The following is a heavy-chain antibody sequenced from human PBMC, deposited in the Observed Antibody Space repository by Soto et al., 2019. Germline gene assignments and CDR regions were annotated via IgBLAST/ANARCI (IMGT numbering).Heavy chain of an antibody. D-gene: IGHD2-21*02. V-gene: IGHV4-59*01. CDR2: IYYTGST. CDR1: GGPLSSFY. J-gene: IGHJ3*02. Sequence: SETLSLTCNSSGGPLSSFYYCWIRQAPGKGLEWIGYIYYTGSTNYNPSLKSRVTMSVDTSKNQFSLKLTSVTAADTAVYFCAVTRGGAHPHDIWGQGTMVTVSS. CDR3: AVTRGGAHPHDI.